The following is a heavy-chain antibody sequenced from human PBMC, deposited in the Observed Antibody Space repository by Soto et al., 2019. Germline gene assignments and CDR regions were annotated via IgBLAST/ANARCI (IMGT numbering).Heavy chain of an antibody. Sequence: EVQLLESGGGLVQPGGSLRLSCAASGFTFRTYAMTWVRQAPGKGLEWVSGISGNAGSTYYADSVKGRVTISRDNSKNTLYLQMNSLRAEDTAVYYCANSGPLFDPCHPDYYYYGVDVWGQGTTVTVS. D-gene: IGHD2-21*02. J-gene: IGHJ6*02. V-gene: IGHV3-23*01. CDR3: ANSGPLFDPCHPDYYYYGVDV. CDR2: ISGNAGST. CDR1: GFTFRTYA.